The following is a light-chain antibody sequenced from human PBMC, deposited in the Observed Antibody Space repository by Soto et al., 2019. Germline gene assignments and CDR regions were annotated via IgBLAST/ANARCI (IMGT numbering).Light chain of an antibody. CDR1: QSISSW. CDR3: QQYNDNWT. CDR2: KAS. V-gene: IGKV1-5*03. Sequence: DIQMNQSPSTLSASVGDRVTITCRASQSISSWLAWYQQKPGTAPNLLIYKASTLQSGVPSRFSGSGSGTEFTLTISSLQPDDSATYYCQQYNDNWTFGQGTRLEIK. J-gene: IGKJ5*01.